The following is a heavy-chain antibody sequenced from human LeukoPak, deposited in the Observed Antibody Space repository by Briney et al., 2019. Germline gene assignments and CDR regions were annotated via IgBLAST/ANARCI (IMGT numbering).Heavy chain of an antibody. Sequence: GGSLRLSCAASGFTFSDYYMSWIRQAPGKGLEWVSYISSSGSTIYYADSVKGRFSISRDNSKNTLYLQMNSLRAADTAVYYCAKFRVVTTSRGVGLDYWGQGTLVTVSS. J-gene: IGHJ4*02. CDR3: AKFRVVTTSRGVGLDY. V-gene: IGHV3-11*01. CDR2: ISSSGSTI. CDR1: GFTFSDYY. D-gene: IGHD3-22*01.